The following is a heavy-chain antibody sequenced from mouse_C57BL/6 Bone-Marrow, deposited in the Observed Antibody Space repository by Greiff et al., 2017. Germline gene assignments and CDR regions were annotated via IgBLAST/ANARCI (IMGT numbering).Heavy chain of an antibody. J-gene: IGHJ2*01. CDR3: TPLYYYGSSNFDY. Sequence: DVQLQESGTVLARPGASVKMSCKTSGYTFTSYWMHWVKQRPGQGLEWIGAIYPGNSDTSYNQKFKGKAKLTAVTSASTADMELRSLTNEDSAVYYCTPLYYYGSSNFDYWGQGTTLTVSS. CDR1: GYTFTSYW. V-gene: IGHV1-5*01. D-gene: IGHD1-1*01. CDR2: IYPGNSDT.